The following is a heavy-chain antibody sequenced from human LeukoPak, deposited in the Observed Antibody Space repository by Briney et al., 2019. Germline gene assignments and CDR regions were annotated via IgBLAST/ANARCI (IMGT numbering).Heavy chain of an antibody. D-gene: IGHD3-9*01. Sequence: GGSLRLSCAASGFIFSSYWMHWVRQAPGKGLVWVSRINSDGSSTDYADSVKGRFTISRDNAKNTLYLQMNSLRAEDTAVYYCAKDLGVRYFDWLIPGSDYWGQGTLVTVSS. CDR3: AKDLGVRYFDWLIPGSDY. V-gene: IGHV3-74*01. CDR1: GFIFSSYW. CDR2: INSDGSST. J-gene: IGHJ4*02.